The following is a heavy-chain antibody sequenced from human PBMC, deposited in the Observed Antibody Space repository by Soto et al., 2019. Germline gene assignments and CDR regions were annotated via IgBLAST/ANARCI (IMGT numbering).Heavy chain of an antibody. CDR1: GYTFTSYG. CDR3: ARGPGSGYFFGQYYYYYMDV. J-gene: IGHJ6*03. Sequence: ASVKVSCKASGYTFTSYGINWVRQAPGQGLEWMGWVNPNSGNTGYAQKFQGRVTMTRNTSISTAYMELSSLRSEDTAVYYCARGPGSGYFFGQYYYYYMDVWGKGTTVTVSS. CDR2: VNPNSGNT. V-gene: IGHV1-8*01. D-gene: IGHD3-3*01.